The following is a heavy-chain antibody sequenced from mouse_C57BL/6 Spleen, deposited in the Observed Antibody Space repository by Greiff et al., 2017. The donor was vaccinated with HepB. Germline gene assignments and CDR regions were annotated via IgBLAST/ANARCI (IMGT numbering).Heavy chain of an antibody. CDR3: ARGDGSSSFDY. CDR2: IYPGDGDT. Sequence: QVQLQQSGAELVKPGASVKISCKASGYAFSSYWMNWVKQRPGKGLEWIGQIYPGDGDTNYNGKFKGKATLTAYKSSSTAYMQLSSLTSEDSAVYFCARGDGSSSFDYWGQGTTLTVSS. V-gene: IGHV1-80*01. D-gene: IGHD2-3*01. J-gene: IGHJ2*01. CDR1: GYAFSSYW.